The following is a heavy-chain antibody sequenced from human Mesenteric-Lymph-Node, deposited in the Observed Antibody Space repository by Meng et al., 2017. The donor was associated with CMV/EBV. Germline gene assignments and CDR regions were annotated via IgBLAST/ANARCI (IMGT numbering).Heavy chain of an antibody. Sequence: GESLKISCAASGFTFSNTWMSWVRQAPGKGLEWIGRIKSNTDGGTTDYAAPVKGRFTISRDDSKNTLFLQMNTLNIEDTAVYYCSTFRASSGARGDYWGQGTLVTVSS. CDR2: IKSNTDGGTT. D-gene: IGHD6-6*01. J-gene: IGHJ4*02. CDR3: STFRASSGARGDY. V-gene: IGHV3-15*01. CDR1: GFTFSNTW.